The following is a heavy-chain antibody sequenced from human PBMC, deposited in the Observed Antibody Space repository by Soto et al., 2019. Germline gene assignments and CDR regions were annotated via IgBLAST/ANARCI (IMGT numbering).Heavy chain of an antibody. CDR3: VRSRNTIFGVVMPYDYYYGMDV. CDR2: IIPIFGTA. D-gene: IGHD3-3*01. Sequence: SVKVSCKASGGTFSSYAISCVRQAPGQGLEWMGGIIPIFGTANYAQKFQGRVTITADESTSTAYMELSSLRSEDTAVYYCVRSRNTIFGVVMPYDYYYGMDVWGQGTTVTVSS. J-gene: IGHJ6*02. CDR1: GGTFSSYA. V-gene: IGHV1-69*13.